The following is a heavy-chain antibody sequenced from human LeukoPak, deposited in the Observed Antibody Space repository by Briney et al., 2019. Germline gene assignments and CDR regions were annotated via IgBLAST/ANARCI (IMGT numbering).Heavy chain of an antibody. D-gene: IGHD6-13*01. CDR1: GGSISSYY. V-gene: IGHV4-59*06. CDR2: IYYSGST. CDR3: ARVIPGPQLAIGPWYFDL. J-gene: IGHJ2*01. Sequence: SETLSLTCTVSGGSISSYYWSWIRQHPGKGLEWIGYIYYSGSTYYNPSLKSRVTISVDTSKNQFSLKLSSVTAADTAVYYCARVIPGPQLAIGPWYFDLWGRGTLVTVSS.